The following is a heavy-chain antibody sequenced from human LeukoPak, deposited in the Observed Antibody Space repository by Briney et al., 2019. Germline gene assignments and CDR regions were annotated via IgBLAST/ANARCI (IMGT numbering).Heavy chain of an antibody. CDR3: AREGGGYNHLLDY. D-gene: IGHD5-24*01. J-gene: IGHJ4*02. CDR2: INPNSGGT. CDR1: GYTFTGYY. Sequence: ASVKVSCKASGYTFTGYYMHWVRQAPGQGLEWMGRINPNSGGTNYAQKFQGRVTMTRDTSISTAYMELSRLRSDDTAVYYCAREGGGYNHLLDYWGQGTLVTVSS. V-gene: IGHV1-2*06.